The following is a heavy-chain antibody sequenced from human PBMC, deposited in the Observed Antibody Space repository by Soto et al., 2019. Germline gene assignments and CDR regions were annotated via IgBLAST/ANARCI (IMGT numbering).Heavy chain of an antibody. CDR1: GGSISSGGYY. Sequence: SEILSLTCTVSGGSISSGGYYWSWIRQHPGKGLEWIGYIYYSGSTYFNPSLKSRVTISVDTSKNQFSLKVNSVTAADTAVYYCARSYTATTEANWFDPWGQGTQVTVSS. V-gene: IGHV4-31*03. CDR3: ARSYTATTEANWFDP. D-gene: IGHD4-4*01. CDR2: IYYSGST. J-gene: IGHJ5*02.